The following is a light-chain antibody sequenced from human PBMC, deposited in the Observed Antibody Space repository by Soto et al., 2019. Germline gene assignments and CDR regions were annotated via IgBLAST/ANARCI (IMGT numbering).Light chain of an antibody. CDR3: QQYKSGST. CDR2: EAS. V-gene: IGKV1-5*01. Sequence: DIQMTQSPSTLSTSVGDRATITCRATQNIDRWLAWYQQKPGKAPKLLIYEASSLEGGVPSRFSGSGSGTEFTLTVSGMQAEDCATYWCQQYKSGSTFGQGTKLDFK. J-gene: IGKJ1*01. CDR1: QNIDRW.